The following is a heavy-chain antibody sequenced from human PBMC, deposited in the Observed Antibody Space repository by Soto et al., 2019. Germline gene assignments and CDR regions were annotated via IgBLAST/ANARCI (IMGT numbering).Heavy chain of an antibody. CDR2: ISSSSSYI. CDR3: ARVLPGFLEWLLSPYFDY. CDR1: GFTFSSYS. J-gene: IGHJ4*02. V-gene: IGHV3-21*01. Sequence: PGESLKISCAASGFTFSSYSMNWVRQAPGKGLEWVSSISSSSSYIYYANSVKGRFTISRDNAKNSLYLQMNSLRAEDTAVYYCARVLPGFLEWLLSPYFDYWGQGTLVTVSS. D-gene: IGHD3-3*01.